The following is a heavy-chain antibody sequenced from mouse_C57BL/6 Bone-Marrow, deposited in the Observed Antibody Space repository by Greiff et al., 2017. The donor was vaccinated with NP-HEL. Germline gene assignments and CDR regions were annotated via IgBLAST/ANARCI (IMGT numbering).Heavy chain of an antibody. D-gene: IGHD2-3*01. CDR3: ARQRGYFYWYFDV. J-gene: IGHJ1*03. CDR2: INPSSGYT. CDR1: GYTFTSYW. V-gene: IGHV1-7*01. Sequence: QVQLKESGAELAKPGASVKLSCKASGYTFTSYWMHWVKQRPGQGLEWIGYINPSSGYTKYNQKFKDKATLTADKSSSTAYMQLSSMTYEDSAVYYCARQRGYFYWYFDVWGTGTTVTVSS.